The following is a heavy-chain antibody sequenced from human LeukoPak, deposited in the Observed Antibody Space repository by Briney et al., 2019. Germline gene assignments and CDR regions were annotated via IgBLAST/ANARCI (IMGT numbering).Heavy chain of an antibody. CDR1: GGTFSSYA. CDR3: ARDSGYGTTMFDP. Sequence: SVKVSCKASGGTFSSYAISWVRQAPGQGLEWMGGIIPIFGTANYAQKFQGRVTITADKSTSTAYMELSSLRSEDTAAYYCARDSGYGTTMFDPWGQGTLVTVSS. D-gene: IGHD5-12*01. V-gene: IGHV1-69*06. CDR2: IIPIFGTA. J-gene: IGHJ5*02.